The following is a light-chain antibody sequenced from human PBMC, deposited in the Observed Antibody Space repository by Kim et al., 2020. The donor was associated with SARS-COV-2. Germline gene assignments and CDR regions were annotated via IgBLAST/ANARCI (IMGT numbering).Light chain of an antibody. V-gene: IGKV1-27*01. CDR3: QKYNSAPWT. CDR2: AAS. J-gene: IGKJ1*01. Sequence: DIQMAQSPSSLSASVGDRVTITCRASQDIKNYLAWYRQKPGKVPEVLIYAASILQSGVPSRISGSGSGTDFTLTINSLQPVDVATYYCQKYNSAPWTFGQGTKVDIK. CDR1: QDIKNY.